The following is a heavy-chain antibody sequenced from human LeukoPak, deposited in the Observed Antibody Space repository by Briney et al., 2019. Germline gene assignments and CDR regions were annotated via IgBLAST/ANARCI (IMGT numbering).Heavy chain of an antibody. Sequence: PSETLSLTCTVSGGSISSYYWSWIRQPPGKGLEWIGYIYYSGSTNYNPSLKSRVTISVDTSKNQFSLKLSSATAADTAVYYCAGADGYNSPDVYWGQGTLVTVSS. CDR1: GGSISSYY. CDR3: AGADGYNSPDVY. CDR2: IYYSGST. V-gene: IGHV4-59*01. J-gene: IGHJ4*02. D-gene: IGHD5-24*01.